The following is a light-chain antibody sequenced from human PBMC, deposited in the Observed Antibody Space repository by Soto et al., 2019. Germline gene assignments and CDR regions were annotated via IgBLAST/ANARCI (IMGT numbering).Light chain of an antibody. CDR1: SSDVGGYDL. J-gene: IGLJ3*02. Sequence: QSVLTQPASVSGSPGQSITISCTGTSSDVGGYDLVSWYQHHPGKVPKLIIYEATKWPSGVSHRFSGSKSGSTAALTIAGLQDEDEADYYCCAFAYSRVVFGGGTKLTVL. CDR2: EAT. V-gene: IGLV2-23*01. CDR3: CAFAYSRVV.